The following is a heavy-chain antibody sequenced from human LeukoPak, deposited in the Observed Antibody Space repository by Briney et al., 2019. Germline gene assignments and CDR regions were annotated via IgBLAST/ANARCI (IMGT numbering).Heavy chain of an antibody. CDR3: AGTLYSGYGVGSLGAFDI. J-gene: IGHJ3*02. V-gene: IGHV3-53*01. CDR1: GFTVSSNY. CDR2: IYSSGDT. D-gene: IGHD5-12*01. Sequence: GGSLRLSCAASGFTVSSNYMSWVRQAPGKGLEWVSLIYSSGDTYYADSVKGRFTISRDNSKNTLYLQMNSLRAEVTAVYYCAGTLYSGYGVGSLGAFDIWGQGTMVTVSS.